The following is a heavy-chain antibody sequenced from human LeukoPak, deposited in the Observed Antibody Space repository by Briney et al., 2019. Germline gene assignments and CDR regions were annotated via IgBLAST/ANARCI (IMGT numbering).Heavy chain of an antibody. D-gene: IGHD6-19*01. CDR3: AKDEGLYSSGWPFDY. V-gene: IGHV3-23*01. CDR1: GFTFSSHA. CDR2: ISGSGGST. J-gene: IGHJ4*02. Sequence: GGSLRLSCAASGFTFSSHAMNWVRQAPGRGLEWISTISGSGGSTYYADSVKGQFTISRDNSKNTLFLQMNSLRAEDTAVYYCAKDEGLYSSGWPFDYWGQGTLVTVSS.